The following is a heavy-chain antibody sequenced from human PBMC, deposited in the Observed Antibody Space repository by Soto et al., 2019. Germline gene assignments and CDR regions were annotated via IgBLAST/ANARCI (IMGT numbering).Heavy chain of an antibody. CDR1: DDSLTTNKYA. D-gene: IGHD3-10*01. Sequence: NPSETLSLTCTVSDDSLTTNKYAWTWIRQNPEKGLEWIGYVYSNGNTRSSPSLQSRVSMSVDTSKSHFSLRLSSVTAADTAVYFCARASYFRPSGSYYFVSWDQGTLVTVSS. J-gene: IGHJ4*02. V-gene: IGHV4-31*03. CDR3: ARASYFRPSGSYYFVS. CDR2: VYSNGNT.